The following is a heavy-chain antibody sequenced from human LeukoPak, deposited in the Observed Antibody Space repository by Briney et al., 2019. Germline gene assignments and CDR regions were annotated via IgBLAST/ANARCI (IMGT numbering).Heavy chain of an antibody. CDR3: ARRGGANWFDP. CDR1: GDSISGFTYY. V-gene: IGHV4-39*01. J-gene: IGHJ5*02. D-gene: IGHD3-10*01. Sequence: PSETLSLTCTVSGDSISGFTYYWGWIRQPPGKGLEWIGNIHYRGVTSYNPSLKSRVTISVDTSKNQFSLKLSSVTAADTAVYYCARRGGANWFDPWGQGTLVTVSS. CDR2: IHYRGVT.